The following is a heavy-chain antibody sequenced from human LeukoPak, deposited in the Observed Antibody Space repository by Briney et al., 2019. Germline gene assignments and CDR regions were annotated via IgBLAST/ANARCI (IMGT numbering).Heavy chain of an antibody. V-gene: IGHV1-46*01. CDR1: GYTFTSYY. CDR3: AREFYPPFTMVRVSWFDP. J-gene: IGHJ5*02. CDR2: INPSGGST. Sequence: ASVTVSCKASGYTFTSYYMHWVRQAPGQGLEWMGLINPSGGSTSYAQKFQGRVTMTRDTSTSTVYMELSSLRSEDTAVYYCAREFYPPFTMVRVSWFDPWGQGTLVTVSS. D-gene: IGHD3-10*01.